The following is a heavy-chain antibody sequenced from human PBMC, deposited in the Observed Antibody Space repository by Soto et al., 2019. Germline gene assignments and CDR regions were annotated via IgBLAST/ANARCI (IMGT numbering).Heavy chain of an antibody. Sequence: ASVKVSCKASGYTFTSYGISWVRQAPGQGLEWMGWISAYNGNTNYAQKLQGRVTMTTDTSTSTAYMELRSLRSDDTAVYYCASGSRPTYYYGSGIATYCYGMDVWGQGTTVTVSS. V-gene: IGHV1-18*04. CDR3: ASGSRPTYYYGSGIATYCYGMDV. CDR1: GYTFTSYG. CDR2: ISAYNGNT. J-gene: IGHJ6*02. D-gene: IGHD3-10*01.